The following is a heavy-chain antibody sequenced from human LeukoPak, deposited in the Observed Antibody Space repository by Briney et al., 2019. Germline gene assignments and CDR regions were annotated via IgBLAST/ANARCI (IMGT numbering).Heavy chain of an antibody. CDR2: LTADGSST. V-gene: IGHV3-74*01. D-gene: IGHD1-26*01. CDR3: ARAQLGTPTDC. J-gene: IGHJ4*02. CDR1: GFTLTTYA. Sequence: GGSLRLSCAASGFTLTTYAMYWVRQAPGKGLVWVSRLTADGSSTIYADSVMGLFTVSRDIAKNTLYLEMNSLGAEDTAVYYCARAQLGTPTDCWGQGTLVTVSS.